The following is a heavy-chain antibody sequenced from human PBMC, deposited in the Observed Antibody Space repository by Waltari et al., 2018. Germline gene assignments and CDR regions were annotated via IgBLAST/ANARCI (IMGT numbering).Heavy chain of an antibody. J-gene: IGHJ5*02. V-gene: IGHV4-34*01. CDR1: GGSFSGYY. Sequence: QVQLQQWGAGLLNPSETLSLTCAVYGGSFSGYYWSWIRQPPGKGLEWIGEIKRSGSTNYNPFPKSRVTRSVDAAKNPLSLKLSSVTASDTAEYCCARGRKYQLPPRWFDPWGQGTLVTVAS. D-gene: IGHD2-2*01. CDR3: ARGRKYQLPPRWFDP. CDR2: IKRSGST.